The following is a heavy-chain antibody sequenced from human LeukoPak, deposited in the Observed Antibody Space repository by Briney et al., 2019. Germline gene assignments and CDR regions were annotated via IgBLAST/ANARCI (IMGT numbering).Heavy chain of an antibody. D-gene: IGHD3-10*01. CDR2: IYYSGST. V-gene: IGHV4-59*01. CDR1: GGSISSYY. CDR3: ARGKGRYFDY. Sequence: PSETLSLTCTVSGGSISSYYWSWIRQPPGKGLEWIGYIYYSGSTNYNPSLKSRVTISVDTSKNQFSLKLSSVTAADTAVYYCARGKGRYFDYWGQGTLVTVSS. J-gene: IGHJ4*02.